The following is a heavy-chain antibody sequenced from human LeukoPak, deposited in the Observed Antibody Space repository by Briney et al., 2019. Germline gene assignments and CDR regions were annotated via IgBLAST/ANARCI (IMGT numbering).Heavy chain of an antibody. Sequence: PSETLSLTCAVYGGSFSGYYWSWIRQPPGKGLEWIGEINHSGSTNYNPSLKSRVTISVDTSKNQFSLKLSSVTAADTAVYYCASRGYSGYDLVWFDPWGQGTLVTVSS. CDR1: GGSFSGYY. V-gene: IGHV4-34*01. D-gene: IGHD5-12*01. J-gene: IGHJ5*02. CDR2: INHSGST. CDR3: ASRGYSGYDLVWFDP.